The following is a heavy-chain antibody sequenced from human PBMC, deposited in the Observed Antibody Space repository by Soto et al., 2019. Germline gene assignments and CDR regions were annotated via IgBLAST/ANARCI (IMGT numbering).Heavy chain of an antibody. CDR2: INPSGGST. CDR1: GYTFTSYY. J-gene: IGHJ4*02. CDR3: AGYGRVDTAMVVYFDY. V-gene: IGHV1-46*01. D-gene: IGHD5-18*01. Sequence: QVQLVQSGAEVKKPGASVKVSCKASGYTFTSYYMHWVRQAPGQGLEWMGIINPSGGSTSYAQKFKGGAAVSGDTPTSIGDMELGGRRSGDTAVYYCAGYGRVDTAMVVYFDYWGQGTLVTVSS.